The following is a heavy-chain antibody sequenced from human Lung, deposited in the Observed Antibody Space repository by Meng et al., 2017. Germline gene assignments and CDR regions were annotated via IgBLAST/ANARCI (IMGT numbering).Heavy chain of an antibody. CDR2: ISNNGDT. V-gene: IGHV3-23*01. CDR3: ARDCCSEIGPIDY. D-gene: IGHD2-15*01. Sequence: QLLESGGCLVQPGESLRLSFRTSGFTFSNYGMSWVRQAPGKGLEWVATISNNGDTHYADSMMGRFIISRDDSKNTLYLQVSSLRAEDTAVYYCARDCCSEIGPIDYWGQGTLVTVSS. J-gene: IGHJ4*02. CDR1: GFTFSNYG.